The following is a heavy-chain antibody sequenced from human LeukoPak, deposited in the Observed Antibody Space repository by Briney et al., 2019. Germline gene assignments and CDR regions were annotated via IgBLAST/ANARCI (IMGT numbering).Heavy chain of an antibody. CDR3: ARAGPIDY. V-gene: IGHV3-53*01. CDR2: IYTSGNT. J-gene: IGHJ4*02. Sequence: GGSLRLSCAASGFTASSKYMSWVRQAPGKGLEWLSVIYTSGNTYYADSVKGRFTISRDNSKNTLYLQMNSLRAEDTAVYYCARAGPIDYWGQGTLVTVSS. CDR1: GFTASSKY.